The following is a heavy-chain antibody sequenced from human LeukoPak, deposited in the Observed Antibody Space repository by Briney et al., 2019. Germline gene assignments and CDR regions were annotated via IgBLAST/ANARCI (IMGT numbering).Heavy chain of an antibody. CDR1: GFTFSSYW. J-gene: IGHJ4*02. V-gene: IGHV3-74*01. D-gene: IGHD6-19*01. Sequence: QSGGSLRLSCAASGFTFSSYWMYWVRQAPGKGLVWVSRINSDGSSTSYADSVKGRFTISRDNAKNTLYLQMNSLRAENTAVYYCAAGYSSGWSENWGQGTLVTVSS. CDR3: AAGYSSGWSEN. CDR2: INSDGSST.